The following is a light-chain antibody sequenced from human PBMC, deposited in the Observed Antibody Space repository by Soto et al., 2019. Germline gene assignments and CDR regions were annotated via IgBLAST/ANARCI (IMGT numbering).Light chain of an antibody. Sequence: QSVLTQPASVSGSPGQSITISCTEASSDIDGYNYVSWYQQHPVKAPKLIIYDVTNRPSGVSNRFSGSKSGNTASPTISGLQAEDEADYYCSSYTSSSTYVFGTGTKVTVL. V-gene: IGLV2-14*01. J-gene: IGLJ1*01. CDR3: SSYTSSSTYV. CDR2: DVT. CDR1: SSDIDGYNY.